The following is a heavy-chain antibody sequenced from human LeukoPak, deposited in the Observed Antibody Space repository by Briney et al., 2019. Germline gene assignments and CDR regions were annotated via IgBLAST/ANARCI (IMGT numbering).Heavy chain of an antibody. Sequence: GGSLRLSCAASGFTFSSYWMSWVRQAPGKGLEWVANIKQDGSEKYYVDSVKGRFTISRDNAKNSLYLQMNSLRAEDTAVYYCARGGTGTIKYYFDYWGQGTLVTVSS. J-gene: IGHJ4*02. D-gene: IGHD1-7*01. CDR1: GFTFSSYW. V-gene: IGHV3-7*01. CDR3: ARGGTGTIKYYFDY. CDR2: IKQDGSEK.